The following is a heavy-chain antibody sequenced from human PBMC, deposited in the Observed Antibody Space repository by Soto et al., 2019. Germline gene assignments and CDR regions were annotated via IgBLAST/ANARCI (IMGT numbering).Heavy chain of an antibody. CDR2: ISAYNGNT. J-gene: IGHJ6*02. V-gene: IGHV1-18*01. CDR1: GYTFTSYG. Sequence: QVQLVQSGAEVKKPGASVKVSCKASGYTFTSYGISWVRQAPGQGLEWMGWISAYNGNTNYAQKLRGRVTMTTDTSTSTAYMELRSLRSDETAVYYCARDIVVVVSATGNYYYGMDVWGHVTTVTVSS. D-gene: IGHD2-15*01. CDR3: ARDIVVVVSATGNYYYGMDV.